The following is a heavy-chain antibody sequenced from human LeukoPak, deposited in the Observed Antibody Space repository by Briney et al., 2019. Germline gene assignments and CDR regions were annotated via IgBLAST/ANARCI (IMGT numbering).Heavy chain of an antibody. J-gene: IGHJ4*02. CDR1: GFTVISNY. D-gene: IGHD2-2*01. V-gene: IGHV3-53*01. CDR2: IYGGGNT. Sequence: GGSLRLSCAASGFTVISNYMSWVRQAPGKGLKWVSVIYGGGNTYYADSVKGRFTISRDNSKNTLYLQMNSLRAEDMAVYYCAREDQLLSFDYWGQGTLVTVSS. CDR3: AREDQLLSFDY.